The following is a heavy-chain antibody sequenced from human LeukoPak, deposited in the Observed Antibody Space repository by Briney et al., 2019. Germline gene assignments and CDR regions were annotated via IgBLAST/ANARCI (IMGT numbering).Heavy chain of an antibody. V-gene: IGHV3-9*03. D-gene: IGHD1-26*01. CDR3: VKDIGSGSYRYGGYFDY. CDR2: ISRNSDST. J-gene: IGHJ4*02. CDR1: GFPFDDKA. Sequence: NPGGSLRPSCAASGFPFDDKAMHWVRQAPGKGLEWVAGISRNSDSTGYADSVKGRFTISRDNAKNSLYLQMNSLRAEDMALYYCVKDIGSGSYRYGGYFDYWGQGTLVTVSS.